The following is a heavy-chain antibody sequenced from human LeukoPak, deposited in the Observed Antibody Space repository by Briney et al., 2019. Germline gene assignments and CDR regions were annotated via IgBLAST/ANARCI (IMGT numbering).Heavy chain of an antibody. CDR3: AREDGAAVAGYWYCDL. Sequence: GGSLRLFCAASGYIFSSYSMNWVRQAPGKGLEWVSSISSSSSHIYYADSVKGRFTISRDNAKNSLYLQMNSLRAEDTAVYYCAREDGAAVAGYWYCDLWGGGKPVTVSS. D-gene: IGHD6-19*01. CDR2: ISSSSSHI. J-gene: IGHJ2*01. V-gene: IGHV3-21*01. CDR1: GYIFSSYS.